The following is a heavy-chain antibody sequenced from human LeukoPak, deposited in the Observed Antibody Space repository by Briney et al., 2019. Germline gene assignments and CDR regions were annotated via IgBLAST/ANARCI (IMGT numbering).Heavy chain of an antibody. CDR3: AKDQLRPLYQLLWGPFDY. CDR2: IIPILGIA. CDR1: GGTFSSYA. V-gene: IGHV1-69*04. J-gene: IGHJ4*02. Sequence: SVKVSYKASGGTFSSYAISWVRQAPGQGPEWMGRIIPILGIANYAQKFQGRVTITADKSTSTAYMELSSLRSEDTAVYYCAKDQLRPLYQLLWGPFDYWGQGTLVTVSS. D-gene: IGHD2-2*01.